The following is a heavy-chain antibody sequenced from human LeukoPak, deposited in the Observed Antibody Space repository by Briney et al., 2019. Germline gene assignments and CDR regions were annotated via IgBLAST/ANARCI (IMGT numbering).Heavy chain of an antibody. Sequence: PETLSPTYTLSGGSTSSFYRSWIRQPAGKGLGWIGRIYTSGSTTYNPSLKRRVTISVDKSKNQFSLKLNSLTAADTAVYYCARGGGCSSTSCYEFDYWGQGSLVTVSS. CDR1: GGSTSSFY. CDR3: ARGGGCSSTSCYEFDY. D-gene: IGHD2-2*01. V-gene: IGHV4-4*07. CDR2: IYTSGST. J-gene: IGHJ4*02.